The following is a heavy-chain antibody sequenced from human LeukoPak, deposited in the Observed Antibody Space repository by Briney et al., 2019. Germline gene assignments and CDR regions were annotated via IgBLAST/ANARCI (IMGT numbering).Heavy chain of an antibody. CDR3: ARGRLPVQGAFDI. V-gene: IGHV1-18*01. J-gene: IGHJ3*02. CDR2: ISAYNGNT. CDR1: GYTFTSYA. D-gene: IGHD4-17*01. Sequence: ASVKVSCKASGYTFTSYAISWVRQAPGQGLEWMGWISAYNGNTNYAQKFQGRVTITTDESTSTAYMELSSLRSEDTAVYYCARGRLPVQGAFDIWGQGTMVTVSS.